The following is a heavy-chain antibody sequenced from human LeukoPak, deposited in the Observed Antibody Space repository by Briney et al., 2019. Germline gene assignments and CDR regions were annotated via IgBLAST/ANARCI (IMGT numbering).Heavy chain of an antibody. CDR3: ARAGNYDFWSGPLNYYYYMDV. J-gene: IGHJ6*03. Sequence: GGSLRLSCAASGFTFSSYAMHWVRQAPGKGLEWVAVISYDGSDKYYADSVKGRFTISRDNSKNTLYLQMNSLRAEDTAVYYCARAGNYDFWSGPLNYYYYMDVWGKGTTVTVSS. CDR1: GFTFSSYA. V-gene: IGHV3-30-3*01. D-gene: IGHD3-3*01. CDR2: ISYDGSDK.